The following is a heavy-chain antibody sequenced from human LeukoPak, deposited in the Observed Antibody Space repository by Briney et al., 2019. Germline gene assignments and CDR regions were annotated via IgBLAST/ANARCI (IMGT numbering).Heavy chain of an antibody. J-gene: IGHJ4*02. CDR2: IRQDGSEI. CDR3: AEDGPSITMVRVFDY. CDR1: GFTFSNYW. Sequence: GGSLRLSCAASGFTFSNYWMSWVRQAPGKGLEWVANIRQDGSEIYYVDSVKGRFTISRDNSKNTLYLQMNSLRAEDTAVYYCAEDGPSITMVRVFDYWGQGTLVTVSS. V-gene: IGHV3-7*03. D-gene: IGHD3-10*01.